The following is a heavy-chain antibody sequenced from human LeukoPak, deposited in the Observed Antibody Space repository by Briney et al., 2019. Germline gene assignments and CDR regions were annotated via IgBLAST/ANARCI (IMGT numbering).Heavy chain of an antibody. Sequence: ASVKVSCKASGGTFSSYAISWVRQAPGQGLEWMGGIIPIFGTANYAQKFQGRVTITADESTSTAYMELSSLRSEDTAVYYCARVAGSGPYFDYWGQGTLVTVSS. CDR2: IIPIFGTA. CDR3: ARVAGSGPYFDY. V-gene: IGHV1-69*13. CDR1: GGTFSSYA. D-gene: IGHD2-15*01. J-gene: IGHJ4*02.